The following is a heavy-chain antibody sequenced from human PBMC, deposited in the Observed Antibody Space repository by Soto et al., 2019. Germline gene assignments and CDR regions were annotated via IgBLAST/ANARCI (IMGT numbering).Heavy chain of an antibody. CDR3: AKEKDGTS. V-gene: IGHV3-23*01. CDR1: GFSFSAYS. J-gene: IGHJ5*02. Sequence: GGSLRLSCASSGFSFSAYSMSWVRQAPGKGLEWVSTISGSGGSTYYADSVKGRFTISRDNSKDTLYLQMNSLRAEDTAVYYGAKEKDGTSWGQGTLVTVSS. CDR2: ISGSGGST.